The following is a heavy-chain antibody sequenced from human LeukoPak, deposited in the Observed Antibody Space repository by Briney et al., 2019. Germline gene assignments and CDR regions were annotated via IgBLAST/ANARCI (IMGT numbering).Heavy chain of an antibody. D-gene: IGHD3-10*01. J-gene: IGHJ5*02. Sequence: SETLSLTCTVSGGSISSSSYYWGWIRQPPGKGLEWIGSIYYSGSTYYNPSLKSRVTISVDTSKNQFSLKLSSVTAADTAVYYCARLIGATITMVRGTFDPWGQGTLVTVSS. CDR1: GGSISSSSYY. CDR3: ARLIGATITMVRGTFDP. V-gene: IGHV4-39*01. CDR2: IYYSGST.